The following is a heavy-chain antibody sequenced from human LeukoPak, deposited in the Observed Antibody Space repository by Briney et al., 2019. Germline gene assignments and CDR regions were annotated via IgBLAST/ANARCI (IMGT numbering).Heavy chain of an antibody. Sequence: GGSLRLSRAASGFTFSSYWMHWVRQAPGKGLVWVSRINSDGSSTSYADSVKGRFTISRDNAKNTLYLQMNSLRAEDTAVYYCARGISSSWYGGSEYFQHWGQGTLVTVSS. D-gene: IGHD6-13*01. CDR2: INSDGSST. V-gene: IGHV3-74*01. CDR1: GFTFSSYW. J-gene: IGHJ1*01. CDR3: ARGISSSWYGGSEYFQH.